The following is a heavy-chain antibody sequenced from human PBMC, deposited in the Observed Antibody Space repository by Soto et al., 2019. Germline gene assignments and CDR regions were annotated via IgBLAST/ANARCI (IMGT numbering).Heavy chain of an antibody. D-gene: IGHD2-15*01. V-gene: IGHV3-23*01. J-gene: IGHJ4*02. CDR1: GFTFGSYA. CDR3: AKAVVVVAAIDY. CDR2: ISGSGGST. Sequence: VGSLRLSCAASGFTFGSYAMSWVRQAPGKGLEWVSAISGSGGSTYYADSVKGRFTISRDNSKNTLYLQMNSLRAEDTAVYYCAKAVVVVAAIDYWGQGTLVTVSS.